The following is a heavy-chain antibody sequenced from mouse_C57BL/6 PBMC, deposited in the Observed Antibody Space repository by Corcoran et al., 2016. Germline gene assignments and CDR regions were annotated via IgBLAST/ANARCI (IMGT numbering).Heavy chain of an antibody. Sequence: DVQLQESGPGLVKPSQSLSLTCSVTGYSITSGYYWNWIRQFPGNKLEWMGYISYDGSNNYNPSLKNRISITRDTSKNQFFLKLNSVTTEDTTTYYCARDPYYGSTQDYYAMDYWGQGTSVTVSS. CDR1: GYSITSGYY. CDR3: ARDPYYGSTQDYYAMDY. V-gene: IGHV3-6*01. CDR2: ISYDGSN. J-gene: IGHJ4*01. D-gene: IGHD1-1*01.